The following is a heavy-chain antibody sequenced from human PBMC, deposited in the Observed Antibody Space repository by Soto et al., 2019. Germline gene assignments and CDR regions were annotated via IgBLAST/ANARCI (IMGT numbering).Heavy chain of an antibody. V-gene: IGHV4-39*01. CDR2: IFYNGVT. CDR3: GKVLVGATGHTDSDS. Sequence: PSETLSLTCSVSGGSINYNSYYWGWIRQPPGKGLEWVGGIFYNGVTYSNPSLKSRVTISRDTSKNQFSLKLTSVTAADTALYYCGKVLVGATGHTDSDSWGPGTLVTVSS. J-gene: IGHJ4*02. D-gene: IGHD2-15*01. CDR1: GGSINYNSYY.